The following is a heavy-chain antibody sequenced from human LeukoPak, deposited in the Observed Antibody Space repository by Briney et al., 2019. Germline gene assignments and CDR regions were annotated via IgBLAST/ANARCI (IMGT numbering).Heavy chain of an antibody. J-gene: IGHJ3*02. D-gene: IGHD5-12*01. V-gene: IGHV1-69*04. CDR1: GYTFTSYG. CDR2: IIPILGIA. CDR3: ARDYGMVATPPDAFDI. Sequence: SVKVSCKASGYTFTSYGISWVRQAPGQGLEWMGRIIPILGIANYAQKFQGRVTITADKSTSTAYMELSSLRSEDTAVYYCARDYGMVATPPDAFDIWGQGTMVTVSS.